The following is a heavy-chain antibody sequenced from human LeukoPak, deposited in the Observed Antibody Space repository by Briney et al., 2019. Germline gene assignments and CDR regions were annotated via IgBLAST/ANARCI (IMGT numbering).Heavy chain of an antibody. CDR1: GFTVSSNY. V-gene: IGHV3-66*01. D-gene: IGHD3-22*01. CDR2: IYSGGST. CDR3: ARVIDSSGYYPWFDP. Sequence: GGSLRLSCAASGFTVSSNYMSWVRQAPGKGLEWVSVIYSGGSTYYADSVKGRFTISRDNSKNTLYLQMNSLRAEDTAVNYCARVIDSSGYYPWFDPWGQGTLVTVSS. J-gene: IGHJ5*02.